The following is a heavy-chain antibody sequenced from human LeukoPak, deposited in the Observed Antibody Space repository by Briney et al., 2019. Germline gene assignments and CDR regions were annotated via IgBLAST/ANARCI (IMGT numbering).Heavy chain of an antibody. D-gene: IGHD2-15*01. J-gene: IGHJ4*02. V-gene: IGHV3-7*03. CDR1: GFRFSSHW. Sequence: PGGSLRLSCAASGFRFSSHWINWVRQGPGKGLEWVAKIKQDGSEKKYVDSVMGRFTISRDNSKNTLYLQMNSLRAEDTAVYYCAKGWYQLLRFDYWGQGTLVTVSS. CDR2: IKQDGSEK. CDR3: AKGWYQLLRFDY.